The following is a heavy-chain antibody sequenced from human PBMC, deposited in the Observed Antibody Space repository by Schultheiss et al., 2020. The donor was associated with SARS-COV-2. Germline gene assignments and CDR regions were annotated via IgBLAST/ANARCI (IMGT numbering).Heavy chain of an antibody. J-gene: IGHJ4*02. CDR2: ISYDGSNK. V-gene: IGHV3-30*03. CDR3: AREGTGRRSGWGYFDY. CDR1: GFTFSSYG. D-gene: IGHD6-19*01. Sequence: GESLKISCAASGFTFSSYGMHWVRQAPGKGLEWVAVISYDGSNKYYADSVKGRFTISRDNSKNTLYLQMNSLRAEDTAVYYCAREGTGRRSGWGYFDYWGQGTLVTVSS.